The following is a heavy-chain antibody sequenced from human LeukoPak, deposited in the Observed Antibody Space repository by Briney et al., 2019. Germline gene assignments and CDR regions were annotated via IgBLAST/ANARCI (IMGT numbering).Heavy chain of an antibody. J-gene: IGHJ4*02. CDR1: GFTVSSNY. CDR3: AYDSSGYSWYYFDY. Sequence: PGGSLRLSCAASGFTVSSNYMSWVRQAAGKGLEWVSVIYSGGSTYYTDSVKGRFTISRDNSKNTLYLQMNSLRAEDTAVYYCAYDSSGYSWYYFDYWGQGTLVTVSS. V-gene: IGHV3-66*01. CDR2: IYSGGST. D-gene: IGHD3-22*01.